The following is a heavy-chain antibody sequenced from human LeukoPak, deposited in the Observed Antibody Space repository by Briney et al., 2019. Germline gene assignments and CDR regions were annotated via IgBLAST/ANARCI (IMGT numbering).Heavy chain of an antibody. CDR2: INPSGDST. V-gene: IGHV1-46*01. CDR3: ARVVDYGGKPAPFDY. D-gene: IGHD4-23*01. J-gene: IGHJ4*02. Sequence: ASVKVPCKASGYTFPSYYMLWVRQAPGQGLEWMGIINPSGDSTSYAQKFQGRFTMTRDMSTSTVYMELSSLSSEDTAVYYCARVVDYGGKPAPFDYWGQGTQVTVSS. CDR1: GYTFPSYY.